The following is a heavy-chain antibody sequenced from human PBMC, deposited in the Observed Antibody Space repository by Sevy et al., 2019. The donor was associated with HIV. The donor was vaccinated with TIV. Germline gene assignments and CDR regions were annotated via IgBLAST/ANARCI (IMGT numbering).Heavy chain of an antibody. CDR3: TRGLATADTPEYYFDY. J-gene: IGHJ4*02. V-gene: IGHV3-49*03. CDR2: ITRNSYEAYGGTT. CDR1: GFMFDDYA. D-gene: IGHD5-12*01. Sequence: GGSLRRSCRTSGFMFDDYAMSWFRQAPGKGLEWVAFITRNSYEAYGGTTDYAASVKGRVIISRDDSKSIAYVQMNSLKSVDTAVYYCTRGLATADTPEYYFDYWGQGTLVTVSS.